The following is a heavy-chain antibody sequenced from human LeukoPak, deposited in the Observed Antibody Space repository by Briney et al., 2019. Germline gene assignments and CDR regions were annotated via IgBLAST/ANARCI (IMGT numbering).Heavy chain of an antibody. D-gene: IGHD3-3*01. CDR3: ARDGVVIREYYFDY. V-gene: IGHV3-20*04. CDR1: GFTFDDYG. J-gene: IGHJ4*02. Sequence: GGSLRLSCAASGFTFDDYGMSWVRQAPGKGLEWVSGINWNGGSTGYADSVKGRFTISRDNAKNSLYLQMNSLRAEDTALYYCARDGVVIREYYFDYWGQGTLVTVSS. CDR2: INWNGGST.